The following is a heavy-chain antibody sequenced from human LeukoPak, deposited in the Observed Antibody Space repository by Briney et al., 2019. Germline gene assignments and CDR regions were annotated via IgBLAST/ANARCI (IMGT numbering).Heavy chain of an antibody. Sequence: PSETLSLTCTVSGGSISSSSYYWGWIRQPPGKGLEWIGSIYYSGSTYYNPSLKSRVTISVDTSKNEFSLKLSSVTAGDTAVYYCTGPRIGGYFDYWGQGTLLTVPS. CDR3: TGPRIGGYFDY. CDR1: GGSISSSSYY. J-gene: IGHJ4*02. CDR2: IYYSGST. V-gene: IGHV4-39*01. D-gene: IGHD2-15*01.